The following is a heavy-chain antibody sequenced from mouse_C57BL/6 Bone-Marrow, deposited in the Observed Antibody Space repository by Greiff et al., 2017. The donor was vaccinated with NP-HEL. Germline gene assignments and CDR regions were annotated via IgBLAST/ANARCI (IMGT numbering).Heavy chain of an antibody. Sequence: VQRVESGAELVRPGASVTLSCKASGYTFTDYEMHWVKQTPVHGLEWIGAIDPETGGTAYNQKFKGKAILTADKSSSTAYMELRSLTSEDSAVYYCTRSLWDYYAMDYWGQGTSVTVSS. CDR1: GYTFTDYE. D-gene: IGHD4-1*01. V-gene: IGHV1-15*01. CDR2: IDPETGGT. J-gene: IGHJ4*01. CDR3: TRSLWDYYAMDY.